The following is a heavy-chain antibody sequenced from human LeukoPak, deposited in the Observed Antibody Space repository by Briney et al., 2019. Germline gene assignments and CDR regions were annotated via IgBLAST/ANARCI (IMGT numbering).Heavy chain of an antibody. D-gene: IGHD3-10*01. V-gene: IGHV1-2*02. CDR3: ARGDGSGSYYLLYYFDY. J-gene: IGHJ4*02. CDR2: INPNSGGT. CDR1: GYTFTGYY. Sequence: ASVKVSCKASGYTFTGYYMHWVRQAPGQGLEWMGWINPNSGGTSYAQKFQGRVTMTRDMSTSTVYMELSSLRSEDTAVYYCARGDGSGSYYLLYYFDYWGQGTLVTVSS.